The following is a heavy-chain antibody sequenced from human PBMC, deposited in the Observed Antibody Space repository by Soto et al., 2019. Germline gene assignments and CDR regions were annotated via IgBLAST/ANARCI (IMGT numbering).Heavy chain of an antibody. CDR2: IGSADDP. CDR1: EFTFSTYD. Sequence: EVQLVESGGGVVQPGGSLRLSCAASEFTFSTYDMHWVRQATGKGLEWVSAIGSADDPYYLGSVKGRFTISRENAKNSLYLQMNSLRAGDTAVYYCARAYSGRLPRRADYYFAMDVWGQGTTVTVSS. D-gene: IGHD2-15*01. J-gene: IGHJ6*02. V-gene: IGHV3-13*05. CDR3: ARAYSGRLPRRADYYFAMDV.